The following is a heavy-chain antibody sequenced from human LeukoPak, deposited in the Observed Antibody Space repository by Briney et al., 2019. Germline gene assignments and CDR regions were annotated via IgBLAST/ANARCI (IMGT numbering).Heavy chain of an antibody. CDR2: IYHSGST. CDR1: GGSISSGGYS. V-gene: IGHV4-30-2*01. J-gene: IGHJ4*02. Sequence: SETLSLTCAVSGGSISSGGYSWSWIRQPPGKGLEWIGYIYHSGSTYYNPSLKSRVTISVDRSKNQFPLKLSSVTAADTAVYYCARGEAELRTTTPYYFDYWGQGTLVTVSS. CDR3: ARGEAELRTTTPYYFDY. D-gene: IGHD1-7*01.